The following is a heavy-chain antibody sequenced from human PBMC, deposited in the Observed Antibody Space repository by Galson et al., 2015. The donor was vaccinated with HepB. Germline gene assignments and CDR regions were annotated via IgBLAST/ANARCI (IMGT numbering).Heavy chain of an antibody. Sequence: SVKVSCKASGGTFSSYAISWVRQAPGQGLEWMGGIIPIFGTANYAQKFQGRVTITADESTSTAYMELSSLRSEDTAVYYCALECSGGSCYSGWFDPWGQGTLVTVSS. D-gene: IGHD2-15*01. CDR1: GGTFSSYA. V-gene: IGHV1-69*13. CDR2: IIPIFGTA. CDR3: ALECSGGSCYSGWFDP. J-gene: IGHJ5*02.